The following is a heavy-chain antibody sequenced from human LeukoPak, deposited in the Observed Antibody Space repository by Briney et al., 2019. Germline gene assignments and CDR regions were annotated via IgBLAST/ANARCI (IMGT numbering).Heavy chain of an antibody. D-gene: IGHD2-15*01. CDR1: GFTFSSYS. Sequence: GGSLRLSCAASGFTFSSYSMNWVRQAPGKGLEWVSSISSSSSYIYYADSVKGRFTISRDNAKNSLYLQMNSLRAEDTAVYYCARGLIWVARSHFDYWGQGTLVTVSS. V-gene: IGHV3-21*01. CDR3: ARGLIWVARSHFDY. J-gene: IGHJ4*02. CDR2: ISSSSSYI.